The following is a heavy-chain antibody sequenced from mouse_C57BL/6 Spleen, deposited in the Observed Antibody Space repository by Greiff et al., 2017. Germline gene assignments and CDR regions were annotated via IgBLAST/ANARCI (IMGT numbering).Heavy chain of an antibody. CDR2: LSSGGDYI. Sequence: EVQLVESGEGLVKPGGSLKLSCAASGFTFSSYAMSWVRQTPEKRLEWVAYLSSGGDYIYYADTVKGRFTISRDNARNTLYLQMSSLKSEDTAMYYCTIASITTVVATPYYFDYWGQGTTLTVSS. V-gene: IGHV5-9-1*02. D-gene: IGHD1-1*01. CDR3: TIASITTVVATPYYFDY. J-gene: IGHJ2*01. CDR1: GFTFSSYA.